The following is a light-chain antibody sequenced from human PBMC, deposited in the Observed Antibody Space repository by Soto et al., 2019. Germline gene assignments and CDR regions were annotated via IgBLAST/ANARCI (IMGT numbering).Light chain of an antibody. J-gene: IGLJ1*01. CDR3: CAYAGSGTDNYV. CDR2: EGI. Sequence: QSALTQPASVSGSPGQSITISCTGTSSDIGTYNLVSWYQHYPGKAHKLMIYEGIKRPSGVSNRFSGSKSGNTAFLTISGLQAEDEADYYCCAYAGSGTDNYVFGSGTKLTVL. V-gene: IGLV2-23*01. CDR1: SSDIGTYNL.